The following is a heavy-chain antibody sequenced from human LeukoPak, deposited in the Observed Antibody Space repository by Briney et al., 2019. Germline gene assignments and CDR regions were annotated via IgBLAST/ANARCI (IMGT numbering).Heavy chain of an antibody. D-gene: IGHD1-26*01. J-gene: IGHJ6*03. V-gene: IGHV3-23*01. CDR2: INGNGAAT. CDR3: ANGLAASGNFLLRDYYYFIDV. Sequence: GGSLRLSCAASGFTFSSSWMHWVCQAPGKGLEWVSTINGNGAATYYADSFKGRFLISRDDSKSTVYLRMNKLRVEDSGLYYCANGLAASGNFLLRDYYYFIDVWGKGTTIIVS. CDR1: GFTFSSSW.